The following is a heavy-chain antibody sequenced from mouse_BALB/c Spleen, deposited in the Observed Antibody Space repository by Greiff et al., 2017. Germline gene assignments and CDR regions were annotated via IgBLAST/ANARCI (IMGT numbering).Heavy chain of an antibody. CDR2: ISSGSSTI. Sequence: EVKLMESGGGLVQPGGSRKLSCAASGFTFSSFGMHWVRQAPEKGLEWVAYISSGSSTIYYADTVKGRFTISRDNPKNTLFLQMTSLRSEDTAMYYCARKAYYRDWYFDVWGAGTTVTVSS. CDR3: ARKAYYRDWYFDV. J-gene: IGHJ1*01. D-gene: IGHD2-14*01. CDR1: GFTFSSFG. V-gene: IGHV5-17*02.